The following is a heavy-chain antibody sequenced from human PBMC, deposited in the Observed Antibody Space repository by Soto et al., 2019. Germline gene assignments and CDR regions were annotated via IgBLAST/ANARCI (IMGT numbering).Heavy chain of an antibody. Sequence: KPSETLSLTCAVYGGSFSGYYWSWIRQPPGKGLEWIGEINHSGSTNYNPSLKSRVTISVDTSKNQFSLKLSSVTAADTAVYYCARGVGVVPAAIFVSYYGMDVWGQGTTVTVSS. CDR1: GGSFSGYY. D-gene: IGHD2-2*01. V-gene: IGHV4-34*01. CDR2: INHSGST. J-gene: IGHJ6*02. CDR3: ARGVGVVPAAIFVSYYGMDV.